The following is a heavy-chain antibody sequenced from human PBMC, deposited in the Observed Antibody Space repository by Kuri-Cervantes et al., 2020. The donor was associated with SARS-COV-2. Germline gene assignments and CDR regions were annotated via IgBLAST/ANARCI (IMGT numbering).Heavy chain of an antibody. V-gene: IGHV4-34*01. J-gene: IGHJ4*02. CDR3: ARVVLSSGWGVDY. CDR1: GGSFSGYY. CDR2: INHSGST. D-gene: IGHD6-19*01. Sequence: SQTLSLTCAVYGGSFSGYYWSWIRQPPGKGLEWIGEINHSGSTNYNPSLKSRVTVSVDTSKNQFSLKLGSVTAADTAVYYCARVVLSSGWGVDYWGQGTLVTVSS.